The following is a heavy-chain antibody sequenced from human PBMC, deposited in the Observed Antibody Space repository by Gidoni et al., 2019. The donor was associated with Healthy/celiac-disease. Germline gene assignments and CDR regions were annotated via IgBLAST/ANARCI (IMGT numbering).Heavy chain of an antibody. CDR3: ARHEKAYSSGWDDAFDI. CDR2: IYPGDADT. J-gene: IGHJ3*02. CDR1: GIRVTSDW. D-gene: IGHD6-19*01. Sequence: EVQLVHSGAEGKKPEDSLKISGKGSGIRVTSDWIGWVRQMPGKGLEWMGIIYPGDADTRYSPSFQGQVTISADKSISTAYLQWSSLKASDTAMYYCARHEKAYSSGWDDAFDIWGQGTMVTVSS. V-gene: IGHV5-51*01.